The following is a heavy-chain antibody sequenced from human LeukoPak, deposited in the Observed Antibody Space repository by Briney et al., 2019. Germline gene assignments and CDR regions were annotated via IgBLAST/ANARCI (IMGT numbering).Heavy chain of an antibody. CDR2: ISSTSSTI. J-gene: IGHJ4*02. CDR1: GFTFSSYS. Sequence: GGSLRLSCAASGFTFSSYSMNWVRQAPGKGLEWVSYISSTSSTIYYADSVKGRFTISRDNAKNSLYLQMKSLRDEDTAVYYCAKDGYEWNFDNWGQGTLVTVSS. CDR3: AKDGYEWNFDN. D-gene: IGHD5-12*01. V-gene: IGHV3-48*02.